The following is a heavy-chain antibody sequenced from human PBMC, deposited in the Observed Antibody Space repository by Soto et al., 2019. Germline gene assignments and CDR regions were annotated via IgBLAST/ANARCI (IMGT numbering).Heavy chain of an antibody. Sequence: GGSLRLSCAASGFTFSSYAMHWVRQAPGKGLEYVSAISSNGGSTYYANSVKGRFTISRDNSKNTLYLQMGSLRAEDIAVYYCARALGIYSPGAFDIWGQGTMVTVSS. J-gene: IGHJ3*02. CDR1: GFTFSSYA. V-gene: IGHV3-64*01. D-gene: IGHD5-12*01. CDR3: ARALGIYSPGAFDI. CDR2: ISSNGGST.